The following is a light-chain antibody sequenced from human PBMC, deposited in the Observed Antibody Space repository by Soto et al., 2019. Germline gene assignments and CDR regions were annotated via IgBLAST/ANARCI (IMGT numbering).Light chain of an antibody. CDR3: QQYNKWPLT. CDR1: QSISNT. V-gene: IGKV3-15*01. Sequence: EIMMTQSPAALSVSPGERVTLSCRASQSISNTLAWYQQRPGQAPRLLIYHASTRATGIPARFSGSGSGTEFSLTISSLQSEDVAVYHCQQYNKWPLTFGGGTKVEIK. CDR2: HAS. J-gene: IGKJ4*01.